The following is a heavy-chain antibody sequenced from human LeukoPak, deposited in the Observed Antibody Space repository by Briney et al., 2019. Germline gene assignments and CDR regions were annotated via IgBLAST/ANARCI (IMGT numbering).Heavy chain of an antibody. Sequence: PGGSLRLSCAASGFTFSTYAMYWVRRAPGKGLEWVALITSDGRNKYYADSVKGRFTISRDSSKNTVYLEMNSLRTEDTAFYYCAKDLGSGYNSFDYWGQGTLVTVSS. D-gene: IGHD5-24*01. J-gene: IGHJ4*02. CDR2: ITSDGRNK. V-gene: IGHV3-30*04. CDR3: AKDLGSGYNSFDY. CDR1: GFTFSTYA.